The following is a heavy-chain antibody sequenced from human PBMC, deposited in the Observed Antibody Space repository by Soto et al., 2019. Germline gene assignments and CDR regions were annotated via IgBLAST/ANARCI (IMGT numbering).Heavy chain of an antibody. V-gene: IGHV1-3*01. CDR1: GYTFTSYA. CDR3: ARDLGGWPDY. D-gene: IGHD2-15*01. Sequence: QVQLVQSGAEVKKPGASVKVSCKASGYTFTSYAMHWVRQAPGQRLEWMGWTNAGNGNTKYSQKFQGRVTITRDTSASTAYMELSSLRSEDTAVYYCARDLGGWPDYWGQGTLVTVSS. CDR2: TNAGNGNT. J-gene: IGHJ4*02.